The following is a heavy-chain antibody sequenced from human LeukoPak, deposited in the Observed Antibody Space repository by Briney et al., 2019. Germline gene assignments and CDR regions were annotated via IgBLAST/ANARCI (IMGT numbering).Heavy chain of an antibody. CDR1: GFTFSSYG. J-gene: IGHJ4*02. D-gene: IGHD3-22*01. Sequence: PGRSLRLSCAASGFTFSSYGMHWVRQAPGKGLEWEAVISYDGSNKYYADSVKGRFTISRDNSKNTLYLQMNSLRAEDTAVYYCARDTYYYDSSGYYDGDWGQGTLVTVSS. V-gene: IGHV3-30*03. CDR2: ISYDGSNK. CDR3: ARDTYYYDSSGYYDGD.